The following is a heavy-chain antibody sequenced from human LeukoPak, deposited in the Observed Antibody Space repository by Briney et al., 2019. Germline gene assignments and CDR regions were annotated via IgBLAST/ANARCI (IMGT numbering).Heavy chain of an antibody. CDR3: ARDRQRTIFAVVTAFDFDY. D-gene: IGHD3-3*01. Sequence: SETLSLTCAVYGGSFSGYYWSWIRQPPGKGLEWIGEINHSGSTNYNPSLKSRVTISVDTSKNQFSLKLSSVTAADTAVYYCARDRQRTIFAVVTAFDFDYWGQGTLVTVSS. CDR1: GGSFSGYY. J-gene: IGHJ4*02. CDR2: INHSGST. V-gene: IGHV4-34*01.